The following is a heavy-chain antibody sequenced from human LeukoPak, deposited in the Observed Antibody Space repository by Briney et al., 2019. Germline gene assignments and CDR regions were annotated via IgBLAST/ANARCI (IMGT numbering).Heavy chain of an antibody. J-gene: IGHJ6*03. CDR2: IRSSTNYM. D-gene: IGHD5-18*01. CDR3: ARGGAIGYSYGGYYYMDV. V-gene: IGHV3-21*01. Sequence: PVGSLRLSCAASGFTFSSFTMNWVRQAPGKGLEWVSSIRSSTNYMHYADSVKGRFTISRDNAKNSLYLQMNSLRAEDTAVYYCARGGAIGYSYGGYYYMDVWGKGTTVTVSS. CDR1: GFTFSSFT.